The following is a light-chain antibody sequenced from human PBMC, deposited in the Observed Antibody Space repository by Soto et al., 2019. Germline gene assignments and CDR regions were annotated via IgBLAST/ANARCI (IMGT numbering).Light chain of an antibody. CDR3: QQRDSWPIT. CDR2: DSF. Sequence: EIVLTQTPATLSLSPGERATLSCRASQSIAGYLHWYQHRPGQAPRLLIYDSFNSATGIPARFSGSGSGTYYTLTISSLEPEDFAVYYCQQRDSWPITFGPGTKVDIK. J-gene: IGKJ3*01. CDR1: QSIAGY. V-gene: IGKV3-11*01.